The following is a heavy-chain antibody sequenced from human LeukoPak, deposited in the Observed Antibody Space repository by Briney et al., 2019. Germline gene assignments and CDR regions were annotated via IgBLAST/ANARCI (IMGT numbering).Heavy chain of an antibody. CDR3: ARDNYPYGLDV. CDR1: GYIFPNYD. J-gene: IGHJ6*02. D-gene: IGHD1-1*01. Sequence: ASVKVSCKASGYIFPNYDINWVRQATGQGLEWMGWMNPKTGNTGYAQKFQGRVTMTRDTSTNTAYMELSSLRLEDTVVYYCARDNYPYGLDVWGQGTTVTVSS. V-gene: IGHV1-8*01. CDR2: MNPKTGNT.